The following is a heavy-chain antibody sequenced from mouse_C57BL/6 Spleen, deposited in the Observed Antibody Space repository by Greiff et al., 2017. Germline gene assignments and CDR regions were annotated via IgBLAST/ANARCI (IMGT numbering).Heavy chain of an antibody. V-gene: IGHV1-55*01. CDR1: GYTFTSYW. Sequence: QVQLQQPGAELVKPGASVKMSCKASGYTFTSYWITWVKQRPGQGLEWIGDIYPGSGSTNYNEKFKSKATLTVDTSSSTAYMQLRSLTSEDSAVYYCARGGSSHGGFAYWGQGTLVTVSA. J-gene: IGHJ3*01. CDR3: ARGGSSHGGFAY. CDR2: IYPGSGST. D-gene: IGHD1-1*01.